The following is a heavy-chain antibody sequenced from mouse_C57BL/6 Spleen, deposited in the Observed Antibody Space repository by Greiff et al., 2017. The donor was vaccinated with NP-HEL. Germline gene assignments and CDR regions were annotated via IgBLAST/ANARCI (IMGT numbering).Heavy chain of an antibody. D-gene: IGHD1-1*01. CDR3: ARHEEAYYGSSYYYFDY. V-gene: IGHV1-62-2*01. Sequence: VQLQQSGAELVKPGASVKLSCKASGYTFTEYTIHWVKQRSGQGLEWIGWFYPGSGSIKYNEKFKDKATLTADKSSSTVYMELSRLTSEDSAVYFCARHEEAYYGSSYYYFDYWGQGTTLTVSS. CDR2: FYPGSGSI. J-gene: IGHJ2*01. CDR1: GYTFTEYT.